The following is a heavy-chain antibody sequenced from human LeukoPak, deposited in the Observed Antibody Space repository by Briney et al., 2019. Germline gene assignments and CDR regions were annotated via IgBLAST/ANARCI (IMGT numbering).Heavy chain of an antibody. CDR2: ISAYNDNT. CDR3: ARWFGDQTHLPLDY. J-gene: IGHJ4*02. D-gene: IGHD3-10*01. CDR1: GYTFTSYG. Sequence: ASVKVSCKASGYTFTSYGISWVRQAPGQGLEWMGWISAYNDNTNYAQKLQGRVTMTTDTSTSTAYMELRSLRSDDTAVYYCARWFGDQTHLPLDYWGQGTLVTVSS. V-gene: IGHV1-18*01.